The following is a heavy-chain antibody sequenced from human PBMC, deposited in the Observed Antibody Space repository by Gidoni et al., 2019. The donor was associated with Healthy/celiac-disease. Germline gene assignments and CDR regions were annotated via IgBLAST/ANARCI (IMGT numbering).Heavy chain of an antibody. Sequence: QVQQRESGPGLVKPSQTLSLTCTVSGGSISIGGYYWSWIRQPPGKGLGCIGYIYYSGSTYYNPSLKSRVTISVYTSKTQFSLKLSPVTAAAAAVYCCATSQLVGGDLVEGFDYWGQGTLVTVSS. CDR2: IYYSGST. J-gene: IGHJ4*02. V-gene: IGHV4-31*03. CDR3: ATSQLVGGDLVEGFDY. D-gene: IGHD6-6*01. CDR1: GGSISIGGYY.